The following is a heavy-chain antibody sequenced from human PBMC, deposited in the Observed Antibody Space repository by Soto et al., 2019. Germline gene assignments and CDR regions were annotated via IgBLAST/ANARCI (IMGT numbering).Heavy chain of an antibody. CDR3: VRDMRSKITGFDF. CDR2: ITSSSSHI. J-gene: IGHJ4*02. CDR1: GFTFNTYN. V-gene: IGHV3-21*01. D-gene: IGHD3-16*01. Sequence: GGSLRLSCEASGFTFNTYNMNWVRQAPGKGLEWVSSITSSSSHILYADSVKGRFTISRDNANNSLFLHMNSLRAEDTAVYYCVRDMRSKITGFDFWGLGTLVTVSS.